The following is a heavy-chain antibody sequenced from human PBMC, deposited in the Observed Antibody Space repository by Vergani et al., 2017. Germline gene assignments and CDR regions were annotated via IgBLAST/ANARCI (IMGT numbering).Heavy chain of an antibody. D-gene: IGHD3-10*01. CDR2: IWYDGSNK. Sequence: QVQLVESGGGVVQPGRSLRLSCAASGFTFSNYGMHWVRQAPGKGLEWVAVIWYDGSNKYYADSVKGRFTISRDNSKNTLYLQMNSLRAEDTAVYYCAKDLQGLGYGSGSYFDAFDIWGQGTMVTVSS. J-gene: IGHJ3*02. CDR3: AKDLQGLGYGSGSYFDAFDI. CDR1: GFTFSNYG. V-gene: IGHV3-33*06.